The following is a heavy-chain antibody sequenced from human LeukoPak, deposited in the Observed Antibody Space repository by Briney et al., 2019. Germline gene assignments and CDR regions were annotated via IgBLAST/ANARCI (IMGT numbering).Heavy chain of an antibody. CDR2: IYHSGST. Sequence: PSETLSLTCAVSGGSISSGGYSWSWIRQPPGKGLEWIGYIYHSGSTYYNPSLKSRVTISVDRSKNQFSLKLSSVTAADTAVYYCARVKGSGYYYVFDYWGQGTLVTVSS. V-gene: IGHV4-30-2*01. D-gene: IGHD3-22*01. CDR3: ARVKGSGYYYVFDY. CDR1: GGSISSGGYS. J-gene: IGHJ4*02.